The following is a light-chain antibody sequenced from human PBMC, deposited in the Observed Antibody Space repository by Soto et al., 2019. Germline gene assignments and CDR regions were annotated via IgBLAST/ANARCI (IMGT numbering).Light chain of an antibody. CDR3: QQSYSTPPT. CDR2: AAS. V-gene: IGKV1-39*01. J-gene: IGKJ1*01. Sequence: DIQMTQSPSSLSASVGDRVTITRRASQSISTYLNWYQQTPGKDPKLLIYAASSLQSGVPSRFSGSGSGTDFTLTISSLHPEDSATYYCQQSYSTPPTFGQGTKVDIK. CDR1: QSISTY.